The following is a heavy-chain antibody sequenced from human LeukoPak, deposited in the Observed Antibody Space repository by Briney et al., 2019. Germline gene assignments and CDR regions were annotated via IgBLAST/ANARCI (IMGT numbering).Heavy chain of an antibody. CDR3: AKGGWMDA. CDR1: GFTVSSNY. CDR2: ISTSGGTT. J-gene: IGHJ6*02. D-gene: IGHD6-19*01. Sequence: PGGSLRLSCAASGFTVSSNYMSWARQAPGKGLEWVSVISTSGGTTDYADSVKGRFTISRDNSQNTVYLQMNSLRAEDTAVYYCAKGGWMDAWGRGTTVTVSS. V-gene: IGHV3-23*01.